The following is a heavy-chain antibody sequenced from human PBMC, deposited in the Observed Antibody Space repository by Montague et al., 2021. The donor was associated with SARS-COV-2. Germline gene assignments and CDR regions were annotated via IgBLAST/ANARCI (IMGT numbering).Heavy chain of an antibody. CDR3: ARDLCPKYYYYYYGMDV. CDR1: GFTFSSYW. J-gene: IGHJ6*02. Sequence: PLRLSCAASGFTFSSYWMHWVRQAPGKGLVWVSRINSDGSSTSYADSVKGRFTISRDNAKNTLFLQVNSLRAEDTAVYYCARDLCPKYYYYYYGMDVWGQGTTVTVSS. CDR2: INSDGSST. V-gene: IGHV3-74*01.